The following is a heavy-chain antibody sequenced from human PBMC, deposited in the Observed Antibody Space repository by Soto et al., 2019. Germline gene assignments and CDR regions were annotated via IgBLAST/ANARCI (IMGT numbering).Heavy chain of an antibody. CDR1: GYSFTRYW. CDR3: ARPNLAYCGGDCYSGPFDY. J-gene: IGHJ4*02. D-gene: IGHD2-21*02. Sequence: PGESLTSSCKVPGYSFTRYWIVWVLQMPGKRLEWMGIIYPGDSDTRYSPSFQGQVTISADKSISTAYLRWSSLKASDTAMYYCARPNLAYCGGDCYSGPFDYWGQGTMVTVSS. V-gene: IGHV5-51*01. CDR2: IYPGDSDT.